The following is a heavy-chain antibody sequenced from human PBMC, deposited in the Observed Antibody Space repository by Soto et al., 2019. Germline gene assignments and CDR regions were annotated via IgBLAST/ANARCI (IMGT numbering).Heavy chain of an antibody. CDR1: GFTFSSYS. J-gene: IGHJ6*02. CDR2: ISSSSSTI. V-gene: IGHV3-48*02. Sequence: EVQLVESGGGLVQPGGSLRLSCAASGFTFSSYSMNWVRQAPGKGLERVSYISSSSSTIYYADSVKGRFTISRDNAKNSLYLQMNSLRDEDTAVYYCARDPGDYGEYGMDVWGQGTTVTVSS. CDR3: ARDPGDYGEYGMDV. D-gene: IGHD4-17*01.